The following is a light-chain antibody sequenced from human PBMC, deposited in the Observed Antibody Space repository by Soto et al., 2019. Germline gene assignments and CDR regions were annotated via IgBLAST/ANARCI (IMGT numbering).Light chain of an antibody. Sequence: QSVLTQPPSASGTPGQRVTISCSGSRFNIGSNTVNWYQQLPGTAPKLLIYNENQRPSGVPDRFSGSKSGTSASLAISGLQSEDEADYYCAAWDGSLNVVLFGGGTKLTVL. CDR1: RFNIGSNT. CDR2: NEN. CDR3: AAWDGSLNVVL. V-gene: IGLV1-44*01. J-gene: IGLJ2*01.